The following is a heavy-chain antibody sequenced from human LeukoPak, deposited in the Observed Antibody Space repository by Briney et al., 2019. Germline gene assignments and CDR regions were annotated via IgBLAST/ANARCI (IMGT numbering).Heavy chain of an antibody. V-gene: IGHV1-18*01. J-gene: IGHJ6*02. CDR3: ARDREVPYYYYYGMDV. CDR1: GYTFTSYG. Sequence: ASVTVSCKASGYTFTSYGISWVRQAPGQGLEWMGWISAYNGNTNYAQKLQGRVTMTTDTSTSTAYMELRSLRSDDTAVYYCARDREVPYYYYYGMDVWGQGTTVTVSS. CDR2: ISAYNGNT.